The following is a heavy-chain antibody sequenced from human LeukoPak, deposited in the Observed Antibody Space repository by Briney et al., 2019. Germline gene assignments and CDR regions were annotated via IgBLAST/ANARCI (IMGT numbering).Heavy chain of an antibody. CDR2: ISYDESNK. CDR3: ARTTSDQSYSSGWYARTIKAWYFDL. Sequence: PGGSLRLSCAASGFTLSSYGMHWVRQAPGKGPEGVALISYDESNKYYADSVKGRFTISRDNSKNTLYLQMNSLRVEDTAVYYCARTTSDQSYSSGWYARTIKAWYFDLWGRGTLVTVSS. V-gene: IGHV3-30*03. CDR1: GFTLSSYG. D-gene: IGHD6-19*01. J-gene: IGHJ2*01.